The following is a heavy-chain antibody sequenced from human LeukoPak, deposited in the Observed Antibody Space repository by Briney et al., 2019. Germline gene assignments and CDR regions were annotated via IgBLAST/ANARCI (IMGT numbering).Heavy chain of an antibody. V-gene: IGHV1-8*01. J-gene: IGHJ4*02. D-gene: IGHD3-10*01. CDR3: ATLWGLSDPPFDY. CDR1: RYTFTSYD. CDR2: MNPNSGNT. Sequence: ASVKVSCKASRYTFTSYDINWVRQATGQGLEWMGWMNPNSGNTGYAQKFQGRVTMTRNTSISTAYMELSSLRSEDTAVYYCATLWGLSDPPFDYWARGPWSPSPQ.